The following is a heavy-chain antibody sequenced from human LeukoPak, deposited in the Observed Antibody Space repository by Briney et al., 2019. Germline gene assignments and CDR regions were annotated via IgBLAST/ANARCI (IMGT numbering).Heavy chain of an antibody. CDR1: GYTFTSYA. Sequence: ASVKVSCKASGYTFTSYATNWVRQAPGQRLEWVGWINAGNGRTKYSQKFQGRVTMTRDTSISTAYMELSRLRSDDTAVYYCARGKGAGYYYMDVWGKGTTVTVSS. CDR2: INAGNGRT. D-gene: IGHD6-19*01. J-gene: IGHJ6*03. V-gene: IGHV1-3*01. CDR3: ARGKGAGYYYMDV.